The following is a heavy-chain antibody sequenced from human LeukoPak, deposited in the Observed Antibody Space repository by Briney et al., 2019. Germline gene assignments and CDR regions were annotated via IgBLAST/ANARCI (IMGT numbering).Heavy chain of an antibody. D-gene: IGHD6-25*01. Sequence: GESLRLSCAASELTVSSNYMNWVRQAPGKGLEWVSVIYSGGSTDYADSVKGRFTISRDNSKNTLYLQMNSLRVDDTAVYYCARHSAADVDYWGQGTLVTVSS. J-gene: IGHJ4*02. CDR3: ARHSAADVDY. CDR1: ELTVSSNY. CDR2: IYSGGST. V-gene: IGHV3-66*04.